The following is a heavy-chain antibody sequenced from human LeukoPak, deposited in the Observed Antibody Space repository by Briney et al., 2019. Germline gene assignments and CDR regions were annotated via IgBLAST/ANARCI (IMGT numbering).Heavy chain of an antibody. Sequence: PSETLSLTCTVSGGSISPYYWSWIRQPPGKGLEWIGYIYYSGSTNYNPSLKSRVIISVDTSKNQFTLKLSSVTAADTAVYYCARDSGAFDIWGQGTMVTVSS. CDR1: GGSISPYY. CDR2: IYYSGST. V-gene: IGHV4-59*01. D-gene: IGHD3-10*01. J-gene: IGHJ3*02. CDR3: ARDSGAFDI.